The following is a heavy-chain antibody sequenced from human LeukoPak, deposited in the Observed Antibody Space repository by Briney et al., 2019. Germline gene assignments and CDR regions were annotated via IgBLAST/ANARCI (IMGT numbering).Heavy chain of an antibody. Sequence: SETLSLTCTVSGGSISSGSYYWSWIRQPAGKGLEWIGRIYTSGSTNYNPSLKSRVTISVDTSKNQFSLKLSSVTAADTAVYYCARERRGYYDSSGYLYFDYWGQGTLVTVSS. J-gene: IGHJ4*02. D-gene: IGHD3-22*01. V-gene: IGHV4-61*02. CDR3: ARERRGYYDSSGYLYFDY. CDR2: IYTSGST. CDR1: GGSISSGSYY.